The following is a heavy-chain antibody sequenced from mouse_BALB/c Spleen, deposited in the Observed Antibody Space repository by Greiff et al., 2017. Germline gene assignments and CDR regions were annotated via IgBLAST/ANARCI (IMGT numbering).Heavy chain of an antibody. CDR2: IDPANGNT. CDR3: ARRTARATDAMDY. Sequence: EVQLQQSGAELVKPGASVKLSCTASGFNIKDTYMHWVKQRPEQGLEWIGRIDPANGNTKYDPKFQGKATITADTSSNTAYLQLSSLTSEDTAVYYCARRTARATDAMDYWGQGTSVTVSS. D-gene: IGHD3-2*01. CDR1: GFNIKDTY. J-gene: IGHJ4*01. V-gene: IGHV14-3*02.